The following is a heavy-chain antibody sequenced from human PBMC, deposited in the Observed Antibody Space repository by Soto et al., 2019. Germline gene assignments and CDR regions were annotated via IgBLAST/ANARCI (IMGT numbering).Heavy chain of an antibody. Sequence: EVRLLESEGGLVQPGKSLRLSCAASGFLFSDYAMSWVRQAPGKGLEWVSALSGSGSSTYYADSVKGRFTISIDNLKNTVSLQMNNLTAEDTAVYYCAKGGVTRSYYYAMDVWGQGTTVTVSS. CDR2: LSGSGSST. J-gene: IGHJ6*02. CDR3: AKGGVTRSYYYAMDV. V-gene: IGHV3-23*01. CDR1: GFLFSDYA.